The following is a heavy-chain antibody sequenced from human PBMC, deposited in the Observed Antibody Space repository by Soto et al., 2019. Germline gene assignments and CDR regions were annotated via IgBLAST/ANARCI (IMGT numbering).Heavy chain of an antibody. CDR1: GYTFTRYY. CDR3: VRYREGEDSDALDI. J-gene: IGHJ3*02. V-gene: IGHV1-46*01. D-gene: IGHD1-26*01. Sequence: ASLKVSCKASGYTFTRYYMHLVRQAPGQGLEWMGIINPSGGSTTYAQKFQGRVTMTRDTSTSTVYMELSSLRSEDTAVYYCVRYREGEDSDALDIWGQGTMVTVSS. CDR2: INPSGGST.